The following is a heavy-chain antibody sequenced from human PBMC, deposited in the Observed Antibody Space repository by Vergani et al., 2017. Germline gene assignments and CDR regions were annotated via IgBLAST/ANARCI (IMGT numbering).Heavy chain of an antibody. V-gene: IGHV3-30*03. CDR1: GFSFGSYG. J-gene: IGHJ4*02. CDR2: ISNDGGNK. D-gene: IGHD4-23*01. Sequence: QVQLVESGGNVVQSGTSLRLSCAASGFSFGSYGMHWVRQSPGKGLEWVAVISNDGGNKYYADSVKGRFTIYKDNAKNSLYLKMNSLRAEDTAVYYCARDASRAGGFRWGQGTLVTVSS. CDR3: ARDASRAGGFR.